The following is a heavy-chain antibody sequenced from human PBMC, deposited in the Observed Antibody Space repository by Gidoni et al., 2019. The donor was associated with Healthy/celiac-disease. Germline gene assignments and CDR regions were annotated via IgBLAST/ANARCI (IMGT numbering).Heavy chain of an antibody. CDR3: ARDPSVMATITNWFDP. CDR2: IRSSGGSR. V-gene: IGHV3-11*01. CDR1: GFTFSDYY. D-gene: IGHD2-21*01. J-gene: IGHJ5*02. Sequence: QVQLVESGGGLVKPGGSLRLSCAASGFTFSDYYMSWIRQAPGKGLEWGSYIRSSGGSRYYADSVKGRFTISRDNAKNSLYLQMNSLRAEDTAVYYCARDPSVMATITNWFDPWGQGTLVTVSS.